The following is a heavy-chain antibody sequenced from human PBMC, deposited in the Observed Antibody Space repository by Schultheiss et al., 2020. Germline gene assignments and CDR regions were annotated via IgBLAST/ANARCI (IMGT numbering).Heavy chain of an antibody. J-gene: IGHJ6*02. Sequence: GESLKISCAASGFTFSSYGMHWVRQAPGKGLEWVAVIWYDGSNKYYADSVKGRFTISRDNSKNTLYLQMNSLRAEDTAVYYCARADYYDTDYYYYGMDVWGQGTTVTVSS. D-gene: IGHD3-22*01. CDR1: GFTFSSYG. CDR3: ARADYYDTDYYYYGMDV. V-gene: IGHV3-33*01. CDR2: IWYDGSNK.